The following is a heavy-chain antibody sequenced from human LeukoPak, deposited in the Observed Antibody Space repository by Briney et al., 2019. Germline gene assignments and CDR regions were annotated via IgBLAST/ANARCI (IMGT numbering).Heavy chain of an antibody. V-gene: IGHV1-69*13. J-gene: IGHJ3*02. CDR2: IFPIFGTA. CDR3: ARETGAFDI. Sequence: SVQVSCKASGCTLSSYAIIWVRQAPGQGLGWMGGIFPIFGTANSAQKFQGRVAIAADESTSTAYMELSSLRSEDMAVYYCARETGAFDIWGQGTMVTVSS. CDR1: GCTLSSYA.